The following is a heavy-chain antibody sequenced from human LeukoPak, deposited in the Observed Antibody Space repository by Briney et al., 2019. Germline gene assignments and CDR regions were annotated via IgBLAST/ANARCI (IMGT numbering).Heavy chain of an antibody. CDR3: ATVLDVYGSWYFDY. D-gene: IGHD6-13*01. CDR2: FDPEDGET. CDR1: GYTLTELS. Sequence: ASVKVSCKVSGYTLTELSMHWVRQAPGKGLEWMGGFDPEDGETIYAQKFQGRVTMTEDTSTDTAYMELSSLRSEDTAVYYCATVLDVYGSWYFDYWGQGTLVTVSS. J-gene: IGHJ4*02. V-gene: IGHV1-24*01.